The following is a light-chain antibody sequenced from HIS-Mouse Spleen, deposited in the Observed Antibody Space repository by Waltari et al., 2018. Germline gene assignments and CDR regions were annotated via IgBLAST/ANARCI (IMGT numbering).Light chain of an antibody. CDR1: NIGSKS. V-gene: IGLV3-21*03. J-gene: IGLJ2*01. CDR2: DDS. Sequence: SYVLTQPPSVSVAPGKTARITCGGNNIGSKSVHWYQQKPGQAPVLVVDDDSDRRSGIPERFSGSNSGKRAPLTIRRVEAGDEADYYCQVWDSSSDHVVFGGGTKLTVL. CDR3: QVWDSSSDHVV.